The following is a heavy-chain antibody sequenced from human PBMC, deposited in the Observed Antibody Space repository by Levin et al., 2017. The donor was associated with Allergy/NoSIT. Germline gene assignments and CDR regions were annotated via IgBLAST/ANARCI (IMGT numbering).Heavy chain of an antibody. CDR2: ISPDDSDT. CDR3: ARRALNTQGFDY. D-gene: IGHD2-2*02. CDR1: GYRFTTYL. Sequence: PGGSLRLSCKGSGYRFTTYLIAWVRQMPGKGLEWMGIISPDDSDTRYSPSFQGQVTISADKSTSTAYLQWNSLKAPDTAMYYCARRALNTQGFDYWGQGTLVTVSS. V-gene: IGHV5-51*01. J-gene: IGHJ4*02.